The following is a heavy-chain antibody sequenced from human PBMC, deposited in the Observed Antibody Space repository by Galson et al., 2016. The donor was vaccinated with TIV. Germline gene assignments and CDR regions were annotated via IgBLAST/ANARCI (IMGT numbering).Heavy chain of an antibody. J-gene: IGHJ6*02. Sequence: SETLSLTCAVHGGSSSGYYWTWIRQPPGKGLEWIGEINHSGRTKSNPSLKSRVIISVDTSKTQFSLKLSSVTAADTAVYYCASGRGVSAEGGDFYYYDGMDVWGQGTTVTVSS. CDR1: GGSSSGYY. CDR2: INHSGRT. CDR3: ASGRGVSAEGGDFYYYDGMDV. D-gene: IGHD2-21*02. V-gene: IGHV4-34*01.